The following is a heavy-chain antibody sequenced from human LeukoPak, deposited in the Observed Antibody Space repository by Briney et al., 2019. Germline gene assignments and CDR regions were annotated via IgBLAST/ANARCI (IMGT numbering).Heavy chain of an antibody. Sequence: PGGCLRLSCAASGFTFSSYSMNWVRQAPGKGLEWVSSISSSSSYIYYADSVKGRFTISRDNAKNSLYLQMNSLGAEDTAVYYCARVASGTFDYWGQGTLVTVSS. J-gene: IGHJ4*02. CDR2: ISSSSSYI. CDR3: ARVASGTFDY. CDR1: GFTFSSYS. V-gene: IGHV3-21*01. D-gene: IGHD1-26*01.